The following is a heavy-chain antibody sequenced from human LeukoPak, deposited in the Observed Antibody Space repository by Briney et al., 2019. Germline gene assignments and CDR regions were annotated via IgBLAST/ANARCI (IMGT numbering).Heavy chain of an antibody. CDR2: IRYDGSNK. CDR1: GFNFNTHG. V-gene: IGHV3-33*01. J-gene: IGHJ4*02. D-gene: IGHD5-18*01. CDR3: ARDSYGLDY. Sequence: PGRSLRPSCVASGFNFNTHGMHWVRQAPGKGLEWVAVIRYDGSNKYYADSVMGRFTISRDNSKNTLYLQMDSLRAEDTAVYYCARDSYGLDYWGQGTLVTVSS.